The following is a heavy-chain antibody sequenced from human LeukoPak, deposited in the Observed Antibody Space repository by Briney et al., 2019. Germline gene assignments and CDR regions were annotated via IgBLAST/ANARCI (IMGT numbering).Heavy chain of an antibody. CDR3: ARSPVVVVAATRLRRWFDP. CDR2: IYYRGST. D-gene: IGHD2-15*01. Sequence: SETLSLTCTVSGGSISSYYWSWIRQPPGKGLEWIGYIYYRGSTNYNPSLKSRVTISIDTSKNQFSLRLSSVTAADTAVYYCARSPVVVVAATRLRRWFDPWGQGTLVTVSS. V-gene: IGHV4-59*01. J-gene: IGHJ5*02. CDR1: GGSISSYY.